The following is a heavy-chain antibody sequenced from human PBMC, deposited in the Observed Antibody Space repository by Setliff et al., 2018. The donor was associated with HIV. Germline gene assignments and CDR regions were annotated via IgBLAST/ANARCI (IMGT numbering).Heavy chain of an antibody. Sequence: PSETLSLTCAVYGGSFSGYYWSWIRQTPGKGLERIGEIDHSGGTKYNPSLKSRVTISLDTSKNQFSLKLSSVTAADTAVYYCARQGAVTGHSFDSRGPGALVTVSS. CDR1: GGSFSGYY. CDR2: IDHSGGT. V-gene: IGHV4-34*01. CDR3: ARQGAVTGHSFDS. J-gene: IGHJ4*02. D-gene: IGHD6-19*01.